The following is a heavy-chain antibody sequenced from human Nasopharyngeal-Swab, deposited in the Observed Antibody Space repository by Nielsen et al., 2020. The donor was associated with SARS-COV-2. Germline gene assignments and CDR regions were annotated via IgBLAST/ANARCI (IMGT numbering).Heavy chain of an antibody. CDR3: ATDRDNYGSGTFDY. V-gene: IGHV3-11*04. CDR2: ISDSGDTI. CDR1: GFTFSDYY. D-gene: IGHD3-10*01. Sequence: GESLKISCATSGFTFSDYYMSWIRQAPGKGPEWVSYISDSGDTIYYADSVKGRFTISRDNAQNSLYLQMNSLRAEDTAIYYCATDRDNYGSGTFDYWGQGTLVTVAS. J-gene: IGHJ4*02.